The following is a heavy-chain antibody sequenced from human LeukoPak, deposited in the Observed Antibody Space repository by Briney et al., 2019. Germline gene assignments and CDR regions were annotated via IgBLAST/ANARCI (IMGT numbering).Heavy chain of an antibody. CDR3: AREITMIVVVNPPHHDAFDI. Sequence: ASVKVSCKASGGTFSSYAISWVRQAPGQGLEWMGGIIPIFGTANYAQKFQGRVTITADKSTSTAYMELSSLRSEDTAVYYCAREITMIVVVNPPHHDAFDIWGQGTMVTVSS. J-gene: IGHJ3*02. V-gene: IGHV1-69*06. D-gene: IGHD3-22*01. CDR1: GGTFSSYA. CDR2: IIPIFGTA.